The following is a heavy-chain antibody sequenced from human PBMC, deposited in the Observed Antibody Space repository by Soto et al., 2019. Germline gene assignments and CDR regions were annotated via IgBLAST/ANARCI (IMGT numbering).Heavy chain of an antibody. D-gene: IGHD3-22*01. V-gene: IGHV1-69*13. Sequence: SVKVSCKASGGTFSSYAISWVRQAPGLGLEWMGGIIPIFGTANYAQKFQGRVTITADESTSTAYMELSSLRSEDTAVYYCARDRFYYDSSGYYYVGAFDIWGQGTMVTVSS. CDR2: IIPIFGTA. CDR3: ARDRFYYDSSGYYYVGAFDI. CDR1: GGTFSSYA. J-gene: IGHJ3*02.